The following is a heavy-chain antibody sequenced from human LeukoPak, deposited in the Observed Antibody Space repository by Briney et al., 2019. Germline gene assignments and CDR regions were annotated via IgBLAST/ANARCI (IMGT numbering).Heavy chain of an antibody. Sequence: GGSLRLSCAASGLTVSSNYMTWVRQAPGKGLEWVSVIYSGGSQYYADSVKGRFSISRDNSKNTVYLQMNGLRAEDAAAYYCARDRRYCSGDSCYSGVDYWGQGTLVTVSS. CDR2: IYSGGSQ. J-gene: IGHJ4*02. CDR3: ARDRRYCSGDSCYSGVDY. V-gene: IGHV3-53*01. CDR1: GLTVSSNY. D-gene: IGHD2-15*01.